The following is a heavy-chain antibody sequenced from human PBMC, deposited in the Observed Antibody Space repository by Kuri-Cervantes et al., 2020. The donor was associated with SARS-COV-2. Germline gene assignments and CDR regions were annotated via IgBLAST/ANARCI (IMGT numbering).Heavy chain of an antibody. V-gene: IGHV4-34*01. D-gene: IGHD2-2*01. Sequence: SETLSLTCAVYGGSFSGYYWSWIRQPPGKGLEWIGEINHSGSTDYNPSLKSRVTMSVDTSKNQFSLKLSSVTAADTAVYYCARSRYCSSTSCYGYYYYYYGMDVWGQGTTVTVSS. CDR1: GGSFSGYY. J-gene: IGHJ6*02. CDR3: ARSRYCSSTSCYGYYYYYYGMDV. CDR2: INHSGST.